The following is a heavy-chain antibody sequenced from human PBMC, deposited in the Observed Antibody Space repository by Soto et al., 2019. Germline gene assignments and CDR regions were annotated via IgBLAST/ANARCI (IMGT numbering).Heavy chain of an antibody. CDR3: ARRSPGHLGGTDV. CDR1: GYNFNNYW. J-gene: IGHJ6*02. D-gene: IGHD3-9*01. CDR2: IYPGDSEV. Sequence: GESLKISCRTSGYNFNNYWIAWMRQMPGKGLEWLGTIYPGDSEVKYTPSFRGRVIISADESITTAYLQWSSLEASDTAMYYCARRSPGHLGGTDVWGQGTTVTVSS. V-gene: IGHV5-51*01.